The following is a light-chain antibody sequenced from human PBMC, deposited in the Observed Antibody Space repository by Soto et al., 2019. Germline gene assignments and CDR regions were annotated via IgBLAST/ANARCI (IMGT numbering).Light chain of an antibody. V-gene: IGKV3-20*01. J-gene: IGKJ1*01. Sequence: EIVLTQSPGTLSLSPGERATLSCRASQSVSSIYLAWYQQKPGQAPRLLIYGASSRATGIPDRFSGSGSGTDFTLTLSRLEPEDFAVYYCQQYGSSPWTFGQGTKVEIK. CDR2: GAS. CDR3: QQYGSSPWT. CDR1: QSVSSIY.